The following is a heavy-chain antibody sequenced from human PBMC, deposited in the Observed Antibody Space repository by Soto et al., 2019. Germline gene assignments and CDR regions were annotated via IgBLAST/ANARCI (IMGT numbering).Heavy chain of an antibody. Sequence: QVQLVESGGDLVKPGGSLRLSCAASGYTFSDYYMSWIRQAPGKGLEWISYIDTSGTKIYYADSVKGRFTITRDNAKNSLYLEMNSLRDEVTAVYYCASHYDMWSAYLSPVDYWGQGTLVTVSS. J-gene: IGHJ4*02. CDR2: IDTSGTKI. D-gene: IGHD3-3*01. CDR3: ASHYDMWSAYLSPVDY. CDR1: GYTFSDYY. V-gene: IGHV3-11*01.